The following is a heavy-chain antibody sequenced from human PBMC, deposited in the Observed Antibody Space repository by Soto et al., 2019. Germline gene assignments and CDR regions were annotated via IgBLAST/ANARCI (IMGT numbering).Heavy chain of an antibody. V-gene: IGHV1-18*04. Sequence: ASVKVSCKASGYTFTSYGISWVRQAPGQGLEWMGWISAYNGNTNYAQKLQGRVTMTTDTSTSTAYMELRSLRSDDTAVYYCARDCSGGSCYDYYYYGMDVWGQGTTVTV. D-gene: IGHD2-15*01. CDR2: ISAYNGNT. CDR3: ARDCSGGSCYDYYYYGMDV. CDR1: GYTFTSYG. J-gene: IGHJ6*02.